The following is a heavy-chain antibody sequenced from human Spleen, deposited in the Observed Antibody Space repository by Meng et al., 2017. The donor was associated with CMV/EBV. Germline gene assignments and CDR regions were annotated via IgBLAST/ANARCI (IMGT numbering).Heavy chain of an antibody. CDR3: AGYPQTYPYSSSS. Sequence: GESLKISCAASGFAFSRDGVNWVRQAPGKGLQWVSIIRCSRSYIYYADSVKGRLTISRDNAKNTVYLQMNSLRAEDTAMFYCAGYPQTYPYSSSSWGQGTLVTVSS. V-gene: IGHV3-21*04. D-gene: IGHD6-13*01. CDR2: IRCSRSYI. J-gene: IGHJ4*02. CDR1: GFAFSRDG.